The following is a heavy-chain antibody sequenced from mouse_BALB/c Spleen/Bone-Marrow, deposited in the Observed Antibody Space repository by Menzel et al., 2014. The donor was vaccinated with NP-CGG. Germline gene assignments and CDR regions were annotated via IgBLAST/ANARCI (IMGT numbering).Heavy chain of an antibody. V-gene: IGHV1-84*02. D-gene: IGHD3-1*01. CDR3: ANIGPYAMDY. Sequence: QVHVQQSGPELVEPGASVKLSCKASGYTFTDYYIHWVKQKPGQGLEWIGWIYPGSGNTKYNEKFKGKATLTVDTSSSTAYVQRSSPTAEDTAYYVSANIGPYAMDYWGQGTTLTVSS. J-gene: IGHJ4*01. CDR2: IYPGSGNT. CDR1: GYTFTDYY.